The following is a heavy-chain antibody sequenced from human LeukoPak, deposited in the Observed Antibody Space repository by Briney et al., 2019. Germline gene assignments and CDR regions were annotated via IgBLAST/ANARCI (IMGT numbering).Heavy chain of an antibody. CDR2: INPSGGST. J-gene: IGHJ6*02. D-gene: IGHD5-24*01. V-gene: IGHV1-46*01. Sequence: SVKVSRKASGYTFTSYYMHWVRQAPGQGLEWMGIINPSGGSTSYAQKFQGRVTMTRDTSTSTVYMELSSLRSEDTAVYYCARDGYNLVPAYGMDVWGQGTTVTVSS. CDR3: ARDGYNLVPAYGMDV. CDR1: GYTFTSYY.